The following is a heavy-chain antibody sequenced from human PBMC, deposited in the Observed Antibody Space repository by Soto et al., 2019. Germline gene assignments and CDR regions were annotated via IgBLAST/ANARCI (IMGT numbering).Heavy chain of an antibody. J-gene: IGHJ4*02. Sequence: QVQLVQSGAEVKKPGASVKVSCKPSGYTFTSYDINWVRQATGQGLEWMGWMNPNSGNTGYAQKFQGRVTMTRNTSISTDYMELSSLRPEDAAVYYCARGLYYYGSGSYEDYWGQGTLVTVSS. CDR3: ARGLYYYGSGSYEDY. CDR1: GYTFTSYD. V-gene: IGHV1-8*01. CDR2: MNPNSGNT. D-gene: IGHD3-10*01.